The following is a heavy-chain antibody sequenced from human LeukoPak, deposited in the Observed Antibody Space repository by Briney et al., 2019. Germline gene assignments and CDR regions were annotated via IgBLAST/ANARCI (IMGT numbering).Heavy chain of an antibody. Sequence: GGSLRLSCAASGFTLSSYAMNWVRQAPGKGLEWVSGISSSGGTTYYADSVKGRFTISRDNSKNTLYLQMNSLRGEDTAVYYCAKEDPGATFDCWGQGTLVTVSS. J-gene: IGHJ4*02. CDR1: GFTLSSYA. CDR2: ISSSGGTT. D-gene: IGHD1-26*01. V-gene: IGHV3-23*01. CDR3: AKEDPGATFDC.